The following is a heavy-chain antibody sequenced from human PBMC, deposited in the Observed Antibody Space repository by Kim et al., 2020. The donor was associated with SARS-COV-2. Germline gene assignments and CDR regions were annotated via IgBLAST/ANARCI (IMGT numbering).Heavy chain of an antibody. Sequence: GGSLRLSCAASGFTFSSYGMHWVRQAPGKGLEWVAVIWYDGSNKYYADSVKGRFTISRDNSKNTLYLQMNSLRAEDTAVYYCARDAANYDFWSGSRYYFDYWGQGTLVTVSS. D-gene: IGHD3-3*01. CDR1: GFTFSSYG. J-gene: IGHJ4*02. CDR2: IWYDGSNK. V-gene: IGHV3-33*01. CDR3: ARDAANYDFWSGSRYYFDY.